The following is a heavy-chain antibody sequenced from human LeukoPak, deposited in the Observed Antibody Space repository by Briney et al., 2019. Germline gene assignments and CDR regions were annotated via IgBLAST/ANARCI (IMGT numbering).Heavy chain of an antibody. Sequence: GGSLRLSCAASGFTFNTNAMSWVRQAPGKGLEWVSAISGRTGGTYYADSVKGRFTISRDNSKSTLYLQMDGLRAEDTAVYYCAKCGNSGCHLIDYWGQGTLVTVSS. D-gene: IGHD5-12*01. CDR2: ISGRTGGT. CDR3: AKCGNSGCHLIDY. CDR1: GFTFNTNA. J-gene: IGHJ4*02. V-gene: IGHV3-23*01.